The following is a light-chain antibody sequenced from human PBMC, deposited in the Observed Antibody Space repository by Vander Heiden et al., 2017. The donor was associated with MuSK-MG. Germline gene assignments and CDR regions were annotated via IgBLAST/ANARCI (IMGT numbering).Light chain of an antibody. CDR2: AAS. V-gene: IGKV1-39*01. J-gene: IGKJ1*01. CDR1: QFISTY. Sequence: DIQMTQSPSPLSASVGDRVTITCRASQFISTYLNWYQQKPGKTPKVLIYAASSLQSGVPSRFSGSGSGTDFTLTISSLQPEDFATYYCQQSYSKPWTFGQGTKVEIK. CDR3: QQSYSKPWT.